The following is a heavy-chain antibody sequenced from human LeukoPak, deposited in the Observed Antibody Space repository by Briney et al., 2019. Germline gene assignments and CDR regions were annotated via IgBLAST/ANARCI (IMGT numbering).Heavy chain of an antibody. V-gene: IGHV4-59*01. CDR3: ARSTGSTMFIDY. D-gene: IGHD3-10*02. CDR1: GGSISPYY. J-gene: IGHJ4*02. CDR2: IYYSGNT. Sequence: SETLSLTCTVSGGSISPYYWSWIRQPPGKGLEWLGYIYYSGNTEYKPSLKSRVAMSVDTSKNQFSLRLRSVTAADTAVYYCARSTGSTMFIDYWGQGTLVTVSS.